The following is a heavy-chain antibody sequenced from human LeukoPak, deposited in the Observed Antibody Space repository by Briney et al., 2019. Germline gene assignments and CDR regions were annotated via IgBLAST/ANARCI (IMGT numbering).Heavy chain of an antibody. D-gene: IGHD6-13*01. CDR2: IKSKTDGGTT. CDR3: TAVHSSSWCGYYFDY. J-gene: IGHJ4*02. V-gene: IGHV3-15*01. Sequence: GGSLRLSCAASGFTFSNAWMSWVRQAPGKGLEWVGRIKSKTDGGTTDYAAPVKGRFTISRDDSKNTLYLQMNSLKTEDTAVYYCTAVHSSSWCGYYFDYWGQGTLVTVSS. CDR1: GFTFSNAW.